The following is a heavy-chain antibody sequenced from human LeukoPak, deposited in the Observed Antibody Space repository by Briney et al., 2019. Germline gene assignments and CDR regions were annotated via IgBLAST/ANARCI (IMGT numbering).Heavy chain of an antibody. D-gene: IGHD5-24*01. Sequence: SETLSLTCTVSGGSIGSSYWSWIRQPPGKGLEWIAYIYYSGTTNYNPSLKSRVTISVDTSKNQFSLQLNSVTPEDTAVYYCARNGYNSQWWDPYFDYWGQGTLVTVSS. CDR2: IYYSGTT. V-gene: IGHV4-59*12. CDR1: GGSIGSSY. CDR3: ARNGYNSQWWDPYFDY. J-gene: IGHJ4*02.